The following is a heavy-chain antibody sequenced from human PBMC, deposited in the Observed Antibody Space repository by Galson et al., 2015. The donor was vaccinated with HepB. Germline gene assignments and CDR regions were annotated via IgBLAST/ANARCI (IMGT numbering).Heavy chain of an antibody. Sequence: SLRLSCAASGFTFSSYSMNWVRQAPGKGLEWVSYISSSSSTIYYADSVKGRLTISRDNAKNSLYLQMNSLRDEDTAVYYCARDRGAGGPGDYDPYYYYYYGMDVWGQGTTVTVSS. J-gene: IGHJ6*02. V-gene: IGHV3-48*02. CDR3: ARDRGAGGPGDYDPYYYYYYGMDV. CDR2: ISSSSSTI. D-gene: IGHD4-17*01. CDR1: GFTFSSYS.